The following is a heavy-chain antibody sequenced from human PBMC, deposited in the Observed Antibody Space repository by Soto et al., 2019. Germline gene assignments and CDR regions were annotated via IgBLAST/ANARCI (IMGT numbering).Heavy chain of an antibody. V-gene: IGHV4-34*01. J-gene: IGHJ3*02. CDR3: ARGGAEDDKTAFDI. CDR2: INHSGST. CDR1: GGSFSGDY. D-gene: IGHD3-22*01. Sequence: QVQLQQWGAGLLKPSETLSLTCAVYGGSFSGDYLSWIRQPPWKGLEWIGEINHSGSTNYNPSLMRRVTISLEQYKNQFSLKLRSVTAADTAVYYCARGGAEDDKTAFDIWGQGTMVTVSS.